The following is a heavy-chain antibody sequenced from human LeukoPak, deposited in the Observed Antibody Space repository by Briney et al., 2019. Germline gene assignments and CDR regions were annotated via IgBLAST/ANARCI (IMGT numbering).Heavy chain of an antibody. CDR1: GGPISSYY. D-gene: IGHD6-13*01. CDR3: ARGFSSSWPFDY. J-gene: IGHJ4*02. Sequence: SETLSLTCTVSGGPISSYYWSWIRQPPGKGLEWIGYIYYSGSTNYNPSLKSRVTISVDTSKNQFSLKLSSVTAADTAVYYCARGFSSSWPFDYWGQGTLVTVSS. V-gene: IGHV4-59*01. CDR2: IYYSGST.